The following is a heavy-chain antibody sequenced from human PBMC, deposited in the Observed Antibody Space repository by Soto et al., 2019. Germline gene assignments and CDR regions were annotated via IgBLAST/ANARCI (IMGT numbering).Heavy chain of an antibody. V-gene: IGHV2-5*02. J-gene: IGHJ6*02. CDR1: GFPLSTSGVG. Sequence: QITLKESGPTLVKPTQTLTLTCTFSGFPLSTSGVGVAWIRQPPGKALEWLALIYRDDDKRYSPSLKSRFTITKDTSKNQVVLTMTNMDPVDTATYYCAHTYPNNYYYYGMDVWGQGTTVTVSS. CDR2: IYRDDDK. CDR3: AHTYPNNYYYYGMDV. D-gene: IGHD2-8*01.